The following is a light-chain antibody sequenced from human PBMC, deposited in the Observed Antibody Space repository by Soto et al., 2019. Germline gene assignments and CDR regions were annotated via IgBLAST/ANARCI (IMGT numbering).Light chain of an antibody. Sequence: EIVLTQSPGTLSLSPGERATLSCRASQSVSSSSYLAWYQQKPGQAPRLLIYGASSRATGIPDRFSGSGSATFFTLTISRLEPEYFAVYYCRQYGSSPSYTFGQGTKLEIK. J-gene: IGKJ2*01. V-gene: IGKV3-20*01. CDR3: RQYGSSPSYT. CDR2: GAS. CDR1: QSVSSSSY.